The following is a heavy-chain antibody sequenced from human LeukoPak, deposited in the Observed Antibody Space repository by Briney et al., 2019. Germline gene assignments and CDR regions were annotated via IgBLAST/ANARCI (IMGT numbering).Heavy chain of an antibody. CDR1: GFTFTYYV. CDR3: GKSASAYSSNWGFDY. Sequence: GGSLRLSCAASGFTFTYYVMHWVRQAPGRGLEWVASVWYDGSNKYYVDSVKGRFTISRDNFKNTIYLQMNSLRGEDTAIYYCGKSASAYSSNWGFDYWGQGTLVTVSS. V-gene: IGHV3-30*02. D-gene: IGHD6-13*01. J-gene: IGHJ4*02. CDR2: VWYDGSNK.